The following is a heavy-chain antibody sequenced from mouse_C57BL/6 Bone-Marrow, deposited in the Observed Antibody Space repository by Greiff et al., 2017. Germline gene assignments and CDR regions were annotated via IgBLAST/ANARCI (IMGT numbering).Heavy chain of an antibody. D-gene: IGHD1-1*01. V-gene: IGHV5-6*02. CDR2: ISSGGSYT. CDR1: GFTFSSYG. Sequence: EVKLVESGGDLVKPGGSLKLSCAASGFTFSSYGMSWVRQTPDKRLEWVATISSGGSYTYYPDSVKGRFTISRDNAKNTRYLQMSSLKSEDTAMYYCARQGYYYGSDWYFDVWGTGTTVTVSS. CDR3: ARQGYYYGSDWYFDV. J-gene: IGHJ1*03.